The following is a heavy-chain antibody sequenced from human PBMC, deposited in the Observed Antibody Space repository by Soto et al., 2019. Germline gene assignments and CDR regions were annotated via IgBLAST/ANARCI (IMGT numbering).Heavy chain of an antibody. Sequence: EVKLVESGGGLVQPGGSVRLSCAASGFTFSRHSMNWVRQAPGKGLEWVSYIRSTSDIIYYADSVKGRFTISRDNTKNSLSPQMNSLRADYTAVYYCARVGYYDFWSGSISYSYYMDVWGKGTTVTVAS. CDR1: GFTFSRHS. J-gene: IGHJ6*03. CDR2: IRSTSDII. D-gene: IGHD3-3*01. CDR3: ARVGYYDFWSGSISYSYYMDV. V-gene: IGHV3-48*01.